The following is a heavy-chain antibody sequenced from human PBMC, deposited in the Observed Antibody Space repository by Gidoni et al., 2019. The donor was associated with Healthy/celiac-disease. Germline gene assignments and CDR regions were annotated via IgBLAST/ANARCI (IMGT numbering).Heavy chain of an antibody. CDR2: IGTAGDT. Sequence: EVQLVESGGGLVQPGGARRLSCAASGFTFSSYDMHWVRQATGKGLEWVSAIGTAGDTYYPGSVKGRFTISRENAKNSLYLQMNSLRAGDTAVYYCARTSGSYYYYYGMDVWGQGTTVTVSS. D-gene: IGHD3-10*01. V-gene: IGHV3-13*01. CDR1: GFTFSSYD. J-gene: IGHJ6*02. CDR3: ARTSGSYYYYYGMDV.